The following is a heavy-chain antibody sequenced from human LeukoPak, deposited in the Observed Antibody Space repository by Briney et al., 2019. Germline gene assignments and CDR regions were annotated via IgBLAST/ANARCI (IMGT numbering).Heavy chain of an antibody. CDR2: ISSSSSYI. CDR3: ARDKGYYDSSGYYDDY. V-gene: IGHV3-21*01. D-gene: IGHD3-22*01. CDR1: GFTFSSYS. Sequence: PGGSLRLSCAASGFTFSSYSMNWVRQAPGKGLEWVSSISSSSSYIYYADSVKGRFTISRDNAKNSLYQQMNSLRAEDTAVYYCARDKGYYDSSGYYDDYWGQGTLVTVSS. J-gene: IGHJ4*02.